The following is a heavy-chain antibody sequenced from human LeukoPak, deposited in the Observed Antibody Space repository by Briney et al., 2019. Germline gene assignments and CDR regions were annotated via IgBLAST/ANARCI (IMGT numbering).Heavy chain of an antibody. V-gene: IGHV3-64D*06. CDR3: VTQGDGYYSGPFDY. CDR1: GFTFNTFA. Sequence: GGSLRLSCSASGFTFNTFAMHWVRQAPGKGLEYVSSISDNGGTTYYADSVKGRFTISRDNTKNTLYLQMSSLRAEDTAVYFCVTQGDGYYSGPFDYWGQGTLVTVSS. D-gene: IGHD3-22*01. J-gene: IGHJ4*02. CDR2: ISDNGGTT.